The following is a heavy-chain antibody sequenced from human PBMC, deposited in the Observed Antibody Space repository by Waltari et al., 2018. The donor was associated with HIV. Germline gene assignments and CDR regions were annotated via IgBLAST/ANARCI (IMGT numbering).Heavy chain of an antibody. CDR2: ISTSSRPI. CDR1: GFTFNTFG. J-gene: IGHJ4*02. Sequence: DVQLEESGGGLVQPGGSLRLSCAAPGFTFNTFGFNWVRQAPGKGLEWVSYISTSSRPIYYADSVKGRFTISRDDAKNSLYLEMNSLRADDTAVYYCARESYYYDSSGYPLAYWGQGILVTVSS. D-gene: IGHD3-22*01. CDR3: ARESYYYDSSGYPLAY. V-gene: IGHV3-48*04.